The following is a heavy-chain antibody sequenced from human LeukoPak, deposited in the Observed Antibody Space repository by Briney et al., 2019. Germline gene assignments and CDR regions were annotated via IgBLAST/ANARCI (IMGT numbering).Heavy chain of an antibody. V-gene: IGHV3-30*02. D-gene: IGHD3-16*02. J-gene: IGHJ6*03. CDR1: GFTFSSYG. Sequence: GGSLRLSCAASGFTFSSYGMHWVRPAPGKGLEWVAFIRYDGSNKYYADSVKGRFTISRDDSKSIAYLQMNSLKTEDTAVYYCTRPAPLRLGELSRVPYYYYMDVWGKGTTVTVSS. CDR3: TRPAPLRLGELSRVPYYYYMDV. CDR2: IRYDGSNK.